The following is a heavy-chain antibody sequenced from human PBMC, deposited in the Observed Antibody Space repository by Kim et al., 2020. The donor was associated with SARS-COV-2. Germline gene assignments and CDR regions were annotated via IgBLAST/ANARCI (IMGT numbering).Heavy chain of an antibody. D-gene: IGHD5-12*01. J-gene: IGHJ4*02. CDR3: ARAEEVATWGQTYYFDY. Sequence: NFQGRVTITADESTSTAYMELNSLRSEDTAVYYCARAEEVATWGQTYYFDYWGQGTLVTVSS. V-gene: IGHV1-69*01.